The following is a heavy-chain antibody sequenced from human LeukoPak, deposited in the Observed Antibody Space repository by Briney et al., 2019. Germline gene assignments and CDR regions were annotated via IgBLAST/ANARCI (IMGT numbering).Heavy chain of an antibody. Sequence: SGTLSLTCAVSGGSISSSNWWSWVRQPPGKGLEWIGYIYYTGTTKYNPSLKSRATISLDTSKNQFSLKLTSVTAADTALFFCARGYDIDVWGQGTTVTVSS. CDR2: IYYTGTT. CDR1: GGSISSSNW. J-gene: IGHJ6*02. V-gene: IGHV4-4*02. CDR3: ARGYDIDV.